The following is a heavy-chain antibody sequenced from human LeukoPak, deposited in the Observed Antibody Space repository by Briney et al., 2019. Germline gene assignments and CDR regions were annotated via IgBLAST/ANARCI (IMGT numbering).Heavy chain of an antibody. CDR2: ISYDGSNK. V-gene: IGHV3-30*03. CDR3: ARDQYDTWSRRGNFDS. Sequence: GGSLRLSCAASGFTFSSYGMHWVRQAPGKGLEWVAVISYDGSNKYYADSVKGRFTISRDNSKNTLYLQMNSLRVEDTAVFYCARDQYDTWSRRGNFDSWGQGTLVIVSS. J-gene: IGHJ4*02. D-gene: IGHD3-3*01. CDR1: GFTFSSYG.